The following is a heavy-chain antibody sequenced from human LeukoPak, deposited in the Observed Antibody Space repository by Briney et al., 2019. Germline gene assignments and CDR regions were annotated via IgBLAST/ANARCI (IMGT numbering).Heavy chain of an antibody. V-gene: IGHV4-34*01. J-gene: IGHJ4*02. CDR1: GGSFSGYY. D-gene: IGHD3-10*01. CDR3: ASLSRVRRRYFGF. CDR2: INHSGST. Sequence: SETLSLTCAVYGGSFSGYYWSWIRQPPGKGLEWIGEINHSGSTNYNPSLKSRVTISVDTSKNQFSLKLSSVTAADTAVYYWASLSRVRRRYFGFWGPGTLVTGSP.